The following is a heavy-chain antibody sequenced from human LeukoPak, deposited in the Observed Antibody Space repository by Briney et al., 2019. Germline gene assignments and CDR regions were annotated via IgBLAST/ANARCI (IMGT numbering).Heavy chain of an antibody. D-gene: IGHD6-19*01. V-gene: IGHV3-23*01. J-gene: IGHJ4*02. CDR2: VRGSGTRT. CDR1: GFTFSGYA. CDR3: ARVTQWLCDY. Sequence: PGGSLRLSCAASGFTFSGYAMSWVRQAPGKGLERVSAVRGSGTRTYYADSVKRRFTISRDNSKNTLYVQMSSLRAEETAVYYCARVTQWLCDYWGQGTLVTVSS.